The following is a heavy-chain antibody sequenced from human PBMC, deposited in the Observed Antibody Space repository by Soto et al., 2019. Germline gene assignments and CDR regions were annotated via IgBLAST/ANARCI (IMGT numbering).Heavy chain of an antibody. J-gene: IGHJ4*02. Sequence: QVQLVESGGGVVQPGRSLRVSCAASGFTFSIDAMHCVRQAPGTGLEWVAGISYDGTKTYYADSVKGRFTMSRDNSKNTVYLPLNSLRDEDTAVYYCAKDGGPCMQWLVDPCDYWGQGTLVTVSP. V-gene: IGHV3-30*18. CDR3: AKDGGPCMQWLVDPCDY. CDR1: GFTFSIDA. D-gene: IGHD6-19*01. CDR2: ISYDGTKT.